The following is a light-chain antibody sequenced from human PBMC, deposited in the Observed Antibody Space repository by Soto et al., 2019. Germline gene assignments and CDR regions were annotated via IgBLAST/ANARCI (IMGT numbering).Light chain of an antibody. CDR3: QQYDSSPRT. CDR1: QSFSSSY. V-gene: IGKV3-20*01. J-gene: IGKJ2*01. CDR2: GAS. Sequence: EIVLTQSPGTLSLSPGERATLSCRASQSFSSSYLAWYQQKPGQAPRLLIYGASSRATGIPDRFSGSGSGTDFILTISRLEPEDSAVYYCQQYDSSPRTFGQGTKLEIK.